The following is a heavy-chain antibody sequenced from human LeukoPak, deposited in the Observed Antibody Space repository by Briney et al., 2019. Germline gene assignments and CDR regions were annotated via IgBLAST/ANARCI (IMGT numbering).Heavy chain of an antibody. CDR3: ASSLVYQYSGSFRDY. CDR1: GFSFSSYA. D-gene: IGHD1-26*01. Sequence: GGSLRLSCAASGFSFSSYAMHWVAQAPGKGLEWVAVISYDGSTKDYADSVKGRFTISRDNAKNSLYLQMNSLRDEDTAVYYCASSLVYQYSGSFRDYWGQGTLVTVSS. CDR2: ISYDGSTK. J-gene: IGHJ4*02. V-gene: IGHV3-30*04.